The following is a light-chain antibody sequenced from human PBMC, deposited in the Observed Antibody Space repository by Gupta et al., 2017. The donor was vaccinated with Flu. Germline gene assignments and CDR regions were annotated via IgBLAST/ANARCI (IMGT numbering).Light chain of an antibody. CDR3: HQGYSIPQT. Sequence: VGDRVTITCRASQSVTNFLNWYQQKPGKAPKLLIYAASTLQGGVPSRFSGSGSGTDFTLTINSLQPEDFATYYCHQGYSIPQTFGRGTTVEIK. CDR2: AAS. J-gene: IGKJ4*02. CDR1: QSVTNF. V-gene: IGKV1-39*01.